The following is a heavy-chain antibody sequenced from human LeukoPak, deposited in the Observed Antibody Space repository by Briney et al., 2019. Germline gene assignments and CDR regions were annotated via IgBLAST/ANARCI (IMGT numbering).Heavy chain of an antibody. CDR1: GYTFASYG. CDR2: INPNSGGT. J-gene: IGHJ4*02. D-gene: IGHD1-26*01. V-gene: IGHV1-2*06. CDR3: ARGESYNVHH. Sequence: ASVKVSCKASGYTFASYGISWVRHAPGQGLEWMGRINPNSGGTNYVQKFQHRVTMTRDTSISTAYMELSSLCSAETPVYYCARGESYNVHHRVRANLVTVSS.